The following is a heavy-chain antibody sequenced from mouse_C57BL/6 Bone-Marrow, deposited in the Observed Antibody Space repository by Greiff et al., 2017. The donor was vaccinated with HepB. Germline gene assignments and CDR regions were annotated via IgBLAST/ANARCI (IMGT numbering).Heavy chain of an antibody. V-gene: IGHV1-55*01. D-gene: IGHD2-4*01. CDR1: GYTFTSYW. Sequence: QVQLKESGAELVKPGASVKMSCKASGYTFTSYWITWVKQRPGQGLEWIGDIYPGSGSTNYNEKFKSKATLTVDTSSSTAYMQLSSLTSEDSAVYYCARGYDSWYFDVWGTGTTVTVSS. CDR3: ARGYDSWYFDV. CDR2: IYPGSGST. J-gene: IGHJ1*03.